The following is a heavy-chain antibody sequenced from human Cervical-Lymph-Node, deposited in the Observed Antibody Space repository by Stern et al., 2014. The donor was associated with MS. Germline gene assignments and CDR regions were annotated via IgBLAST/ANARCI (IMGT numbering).Heavy chain of an antibody. Sequence: VQLVESGAEVKKPGASVKVSCKTAGYNFTDYGIIWVRQAPGQRLAWMGWINTGNGNRRYSQKIQGRVTITRDTSASTAYMELSSLRSEDMAVYYCARTGTVVTSGYYYGMDVWGQGTTVTVSS. V-gene: IGHV1-3*04. CDR3: ARTGTVVTSGYYYGMDV. CDR2: INTGNGNR. D-gene: IGHD4-23*01. CDR1: GYNFTDYG. J-gene: IGHJ6*02.